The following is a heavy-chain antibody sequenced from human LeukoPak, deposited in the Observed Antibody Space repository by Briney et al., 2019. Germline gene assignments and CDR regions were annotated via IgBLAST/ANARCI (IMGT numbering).Heavy chain of an antibody. Sequence: SETLSLTCTVSGGSVNSGTYYWSWIRQPPGKGLEWIGFIDYSGSSNYNPSLKSRVTISADPSTNHFSLNLTSVTAADTAVYFCARDHPVADWAPDIWGRGTMVTVSS. CDR2: IDYSGSS. J-gene: IGHJ3*02. V-gene: IGHV4-61*03. CDR1: GGSVNSGTYY. CDR3: ARDHPVADWAPDI. D-gene: IGHD3-9*01.